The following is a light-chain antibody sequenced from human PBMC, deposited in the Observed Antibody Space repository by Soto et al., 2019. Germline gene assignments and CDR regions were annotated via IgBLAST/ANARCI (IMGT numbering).Light chain of an antibody. CDR2: GAS. Sequence: EIVMTQSPATLSVSPGERATLSCRASQSVGSNLAWYQQKPGQAPRLLIYGASTRATGIPARFSGSGSGTEFTLTISSLRSEDFAIYFCQQYNNWPPDRTFGQGTNMEIK. CDR3: QQYNNWPPDRT. CDR1: QSVGSN. V-gene: IGKV3-15*01. J-gene: IGKJ1*01.